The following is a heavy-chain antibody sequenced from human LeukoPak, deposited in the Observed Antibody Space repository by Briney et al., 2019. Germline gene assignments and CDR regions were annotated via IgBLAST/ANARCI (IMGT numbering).Heavy chain of an antibody. V-gene: IGHV6-1*01. J-gene: IGHJ4*02. CDR1: GDSVPSNSGA. D-gene: IGHD5-18*01. CDR2: TYYRSKWYN. CDR3: ARATYSYAYY. Sequence: SQTLSLTCAISGDSVPSNSGAWNWIRQSPSRGLKWLGRTYYRSKWYNDYAVSVKSRITINPDTSKNQFSLQLNSVTPEDTAVYYCARATYSYAYYWGQGTLVTVSS.